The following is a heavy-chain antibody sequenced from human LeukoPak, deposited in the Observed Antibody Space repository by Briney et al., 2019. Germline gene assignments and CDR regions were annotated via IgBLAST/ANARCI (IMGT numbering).Heavy chain of an antibody. CDR1: GGSISSYY. J-gene: IGHJ4*02. CDR2: IYTSGST. D-gene: IGHD3-9*01. V-gene: IGHV4-4*07. Sequence: SETLSLTCSVSGGSISSYYWSWIRQPAGKGLEWIGRIYTSGSTNYNPSLKSRVTMSVDTSKNQFSLKLSSVTAADTAVYYCARGSWFYFGRGYYFDYWGQGTLVTVSS. CDR3: ARGSWFYFGRGYYFDY.